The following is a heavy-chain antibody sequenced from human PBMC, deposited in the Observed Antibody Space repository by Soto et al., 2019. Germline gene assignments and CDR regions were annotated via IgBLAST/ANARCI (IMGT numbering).Heavy chain of an antibody. CDR3: ARRSSGWYYYYYGMDV. J-gene: IGHJ6*02. D-gene: IGHD6-19*01. V-gene: IGHV1-18*04. CDR1: GYTFTSYG. Sequence: ASVKVSCKASGYTFTSYGISWVRQAPGQGLEWMGWISAYNGNTNYAQKLQGRVTMTTDTSTSTAYMELRSLRSDHTAVYYCARRSSGWYYYYYGMDVWGQGTTVTVSS. CDR2: ISAYNGNT.